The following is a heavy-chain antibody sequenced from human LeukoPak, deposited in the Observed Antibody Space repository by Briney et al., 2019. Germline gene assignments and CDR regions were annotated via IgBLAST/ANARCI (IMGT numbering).Heavy chain of an antibody. D-gene: IGHD6-13*01. Sequence: GGSLRLSCAASGFIFGGYVMSWVRQAPGKGLEWVSSISSDGDYIYYADSLKGRFTISRDNAKNTLYLQMNSLRAEDTAVYYCARRIAAAAAPYYFNYWGQGTLVTVSS. CDR2: ISSDGDYI. V-gene: IGHV3-21*01. J-gene: IGHJ4*02. CDR1: GFIFGGYV. CDR3: ARRIAAAAAPYYFNY.